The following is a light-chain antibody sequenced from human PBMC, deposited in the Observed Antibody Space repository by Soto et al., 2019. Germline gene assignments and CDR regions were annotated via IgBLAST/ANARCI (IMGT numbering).Light chain of an antibody. CDR1: DSDIGGYNF. J-gene: IGLJ3*02. Sequence: QSALTQPPSASGSPGQSVTISCAGTDSDIGGYNFVSWYQQHPGEAPKLMIYEVIKRPSGVPDRFSGSKSGNTASLTVSGLHTEDEAEYYCSSYSGSDNFVVFGGGTKLTVL. CDR3: SSYSGSDNFVV. V-gene: IGLV2-8*01. CDR2: EVI.